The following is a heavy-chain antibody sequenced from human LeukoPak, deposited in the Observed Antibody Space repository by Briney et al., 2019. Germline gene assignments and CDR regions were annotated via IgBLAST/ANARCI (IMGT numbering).Heavy chain of an antibody. V-gene: IGHV4-4*07. J-gene: IGHJ2*01. D-gene: IGHD4-23*01. CDR1: SDSMKGYY. CDR2: IYTTGST. Sequence: PSETLSLTCTVSSDSMKGYYWSWIRQPAGRGLEWIGRIYTTGSTNYNPSLKSRVSMSVDKFKNQFSLKLSSVTAADTAVYYCARVVTPYWYLDLWGRGTLVSVSS. CDR3: ARVVTPYWYLDL.